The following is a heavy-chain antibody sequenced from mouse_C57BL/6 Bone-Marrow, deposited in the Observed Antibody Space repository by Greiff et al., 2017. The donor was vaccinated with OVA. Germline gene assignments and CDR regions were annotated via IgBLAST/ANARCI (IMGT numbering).Heavy chain of an antibody. Sequence: DVMLVVSGGGLVKPGGSLKLSCAASGFTFSSYAMSWVRQTPEKRLEWVATISDGGSYTYYPDNVKGRFTISRDKAKNNLYLQMSQLKSEDTAMYYCARGGITGPHYWGQGTTLTVSS. CDR3: ARGGITGPHY. V-gene: IGHV5-4*03. J-gene: IGHJ2*01. D-gene: IGHD1-1*01. CDR2: ISDGGSYT. CDR1: GFTFSSYA.